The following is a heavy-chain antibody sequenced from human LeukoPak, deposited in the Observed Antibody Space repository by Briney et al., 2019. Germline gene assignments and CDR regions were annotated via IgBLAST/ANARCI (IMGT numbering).Heavy chain of an antibody. J-gene: IGHJ4*02. D-gene: IGHD6-13*01. CDR2: INHSGST. CDR3: ARGGIALGW. Sequence: PSETLSLTRAVYGGSFSGYYWSWIRQPPGKGLEWIGEINHSGSTNYNPSLKDRVTKSVDTSKNQFSLKLSSVTAADTAVYYCARGGIALGWWGQGTLVTVSS. V-gene: IGHV4-34*01. CDR1: GGSFSGYY.